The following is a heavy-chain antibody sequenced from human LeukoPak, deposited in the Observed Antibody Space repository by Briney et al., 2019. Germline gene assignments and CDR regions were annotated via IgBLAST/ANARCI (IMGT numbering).Heavy chain of an antibody. CDR1: GYTFTNNY. CDR2: IYPRDGST. Sequence: GASVTVSCTASGYTFTNNYLHWVRQAPGQGLEWMGMIYPRDGSTSYAQNFQGRVTVTRDTSTTTVRMELRGLRSEDTAVYYCARDQEGFDYWGQGTVVTVSS. J-gene: IGHJ4*02. CDR3: ARDQEGFDY. V-gene: IGHV1-46*01.